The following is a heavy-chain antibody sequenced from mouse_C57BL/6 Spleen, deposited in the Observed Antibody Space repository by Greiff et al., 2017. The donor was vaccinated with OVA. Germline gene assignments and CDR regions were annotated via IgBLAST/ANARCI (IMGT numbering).Heavy chain of an antibody. Sequence: VQLQQSGTVLARPGASVKMSCKTSGYTFTSYWMHWVKQRPGQGLEWIGAIYPGNSDTSYNQKFKGKAKLTAVTSASTAYMELSSLTDDDSADYCCTNYYGTHWYFEGWGTGTTVTVSS. CDR3: TNYYGTHWYFEG. CDR1: GYTFTSYW. V-gene: IGHV1-5*01. J-gene: IGHJ1*03. D-gene: IGHD1-1*01. CDR2: IYPGNSDT.